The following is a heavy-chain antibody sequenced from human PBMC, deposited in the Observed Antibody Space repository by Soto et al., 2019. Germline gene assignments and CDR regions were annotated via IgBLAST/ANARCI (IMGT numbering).Heavy chain of an antibody. V-gene: IGHV3-30-3*01. CDR1: GFTFSSYA. J-gene: IGHJ6*02. CDR2: ISYDGSNK. D-gene: IGHD6-13*01. CDR3: ARDLVMGSSSWLYYYYYGMDV. Sequence: GSLRLSCAASGFTFSSYAMHWVRQAPGKGLEWVAVISYDGSNKYYADPVKGRFTISRDNSKNTLYLQMNSLRAEDTAVYYCARDLVMGSSSWLYYYYYGMDVWGQGTTVTVSS.